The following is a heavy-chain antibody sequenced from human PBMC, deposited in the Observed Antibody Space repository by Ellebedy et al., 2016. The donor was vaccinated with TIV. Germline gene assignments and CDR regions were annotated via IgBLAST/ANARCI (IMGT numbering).Heavy chain of an antibody. Sequence: SVKVSXKASGGTFSNYLIAWVRQAPGQGLEYMGGIVPMFGTTNYAQKFQGRVTITADESTSTVYMDLNRLRSDDTAVYYCARWIHNSDYYGSFDYWGQGTLVTVSS. V-gene: IGHV1-69*13. D-gene: IGHD4-11*01. CDR3: ARWIHNSDYYGSFDY. CDR1: GGTFSNYL. J-gene: IGHJ4*02. CDR2: IVPMFGTT.